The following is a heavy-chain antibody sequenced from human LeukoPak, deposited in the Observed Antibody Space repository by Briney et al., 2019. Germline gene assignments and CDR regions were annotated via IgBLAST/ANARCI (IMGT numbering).Heavy chain of an antibody. Sequence: PGGSLRLSCAASGFTFDDYAMHWVRQAPGKGLEWVSGISWNSGSIGYADSVKGRFTISRDNAKNSLYLQMNSLRAEDTALYYCAKDIEAYIVATAIDYWGQGTLVTVSS. CDR1: GFTFDDYA. V-gene: IGHV3-9*01. D-gene: IGHD5-12*01. CDR2: ISWNSGSI. J-gene: IGHJ4*02. CDR3: AKDIEAYIVATAIDY.